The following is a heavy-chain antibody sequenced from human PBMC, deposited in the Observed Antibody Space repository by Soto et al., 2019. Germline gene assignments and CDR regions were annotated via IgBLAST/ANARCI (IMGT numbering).Heavy chain of an antibody. CDR3: ARGRPYNWNYVGDWFDP. CDR1: GYTFTSYA. CDR2: INAGNGNT. Sequence: QVQLVQSGAEVKKPGASVKVSCKASGYTFTSYAMHWVRQAPGQRLEWMGWINAGNGNTKYSQKFQGRVTITRDTSASTAYMELSNLRSEDTAVYYCARGRPYNWNYVGDWFDPWGQGTLVTVSS. D-gene: IGHD1-7*01. V-gene: IGHV1-3*01. J-gene: IGHJ5*02.